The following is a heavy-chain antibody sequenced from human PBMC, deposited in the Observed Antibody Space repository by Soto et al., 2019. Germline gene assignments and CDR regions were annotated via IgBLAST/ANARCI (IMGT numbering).Heavy chain of an antibody. CDR2: IAFDGSYK. J-gene: IGHJ4*02. CDR3: ARGACIIVAGTAFEY. D-gene: IGHD6-19*01. Sequence: QVQLVESGGGVAQPGRSLRLSCAASGFTFSSHSMHWVRQAPGKGLEWVAVIAFDGSYKYYADSVKGRFTISRDNSKNTLYLPMNSLRAEDTAVYYCARGACIIVAGTAFEYWGQGTLVTVSS. V-gene: IGHV3-30*04. CDR1: GFTFSSHS.